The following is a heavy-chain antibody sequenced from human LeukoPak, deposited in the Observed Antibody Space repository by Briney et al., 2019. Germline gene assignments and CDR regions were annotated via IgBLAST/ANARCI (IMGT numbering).Heavy chain of an antibody. CDR1: GGTFSSYA. Sequence: ASVKVSCKASGGTFSSYAISWVRQAPGQGLEWMGRIIPIFGTANYAQKFQGRVTITTDESTSTAYMELSSLRSEDTAVYYCARDLSGSYLYNWFDPWGQGTLVTASS. CDR2: IIPIFGTA. D-gene: IGHD1-26*01. V-gene: IGHV1-69*05. CDR3: ARDLSGSYLYNWFDP. J-gene: IGHJ5*02.